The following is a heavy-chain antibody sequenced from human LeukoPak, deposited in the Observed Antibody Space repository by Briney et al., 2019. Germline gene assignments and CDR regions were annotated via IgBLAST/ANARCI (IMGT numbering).Heavy chain of an antibody. Sequence: ASVKVSCKASGYIFSTYGMHWVRQAPGQGLEWMGWINTGNGHTEYSQSFQDRVTITRDTSAITVYMELSSLRSEDTALYYCARERYASGNFDYWGQGTLVAVSS. J-gene: IGHJ4*02. V-gene: IGHV1-3*04. D-gene: IGHD3-10*01. CDR1: GYIFSTYG. CDR2: INTGNGHT. CDR3: ARERYASGNFDY.